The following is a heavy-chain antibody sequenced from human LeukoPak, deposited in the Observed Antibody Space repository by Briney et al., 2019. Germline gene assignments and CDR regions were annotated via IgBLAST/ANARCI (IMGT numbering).Heavy chain of an antibody. Sequence: PGGSLRLSCAASGFTFSSYAMHWDRQAPGKGLEWVAVISYDGSNKYYADSVKGRFTISRDNSKHTLYLQMNSLRAEDTAVYYYASLPYCINGVCYKGSDYWGQGTLVTVSS. V-gene: IGHV3-30*01. CDR1: GFTFSSYA. CDR2: ISYDGSNK. CDR3: ASLPYCINGVCYKGSDY. D-gene: IGHD2-8*01. J-gene: IGHJ4*02.